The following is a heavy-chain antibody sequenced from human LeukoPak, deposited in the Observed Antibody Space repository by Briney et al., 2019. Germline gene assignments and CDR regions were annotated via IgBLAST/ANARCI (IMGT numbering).Heavy chain of an antibody. J-gene: IGHJ4*02. D-gene: IGHD3-22*01. Sequence: QTGGSLRLSCAASGFTFSSYGMHWVCQAPGKGLEWVAVIWYDGSNKYYADSVKGRFTISRDNSKNTLYLQMNSLRAEDTAVYYCARDSGSSGYYLGYWGQGTLVTVSS. V-gene: IGHV3-33*01. CDR2: IWYDGSNK. CDR1: GFTFSSYG. CDR3: ARDSGSSGYYLGY.